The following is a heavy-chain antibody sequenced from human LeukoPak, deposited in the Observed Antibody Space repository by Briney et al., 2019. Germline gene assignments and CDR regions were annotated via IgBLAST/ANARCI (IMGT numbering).Heavy chain of an antibody. D-gene: IGHD3-3*01. V-gene: IGHV4-34*01. Sequence: SETLSLTCAVYGGSFSGYYWSWIRQPPGKGLEWIGEINHSGSTNYNPSLKSRVTISVDTSKNQFSLKLSSVTAADTAVYYCARGCYDFWSGYYRSPAYYYMDVWGKGTTVTVSS. CDR2: INHSGST. J-gene: IGHJ6*03. CDR1: GGSFSGYY. CDR3: ARGCYDFWSGYYRSPAYYYMDV.